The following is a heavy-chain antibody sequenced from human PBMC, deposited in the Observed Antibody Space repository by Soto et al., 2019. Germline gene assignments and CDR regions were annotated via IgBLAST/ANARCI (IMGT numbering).Heavy chain of an antibody. CDR3: ARTAAAGKYYNGMDV. CDR1: GYSFTSYW. V-gene: IGHV5-51*01. D-gene: IGHD6-13*01. J-gene: IGHJ6*02. Sequence: GESLKISCKGSGYSFTSYWIGWARQMPGKGLKWMGIIYPGDSDTRYSPSFQGQVTISADKSISTAYLQWSSLKASDTAMYYCARTAAAGKYYNGMDVWGQGTTVTVSS. CDR2: IYPGDSDT.